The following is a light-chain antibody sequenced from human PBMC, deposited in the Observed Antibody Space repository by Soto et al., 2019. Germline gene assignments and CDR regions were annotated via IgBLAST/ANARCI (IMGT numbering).Light chain of an antibody. V-gene: IGLV2-8*01. CDR3: SSYAGSDVFV. J-gene: IGLJ1*01. Sequence: QSVLTQPPSASGSPGQSVTISCTVTSSDVGGYNYVSWYQQHPGKAPKLMIYEVNKRPSGVPDRFSGSKSGNTASLTVSGLQAEDEADYYCSSYAGSDVFVFGTGTKVTVL. CDR2: EVN. CDR1: SSDVGGYNY.